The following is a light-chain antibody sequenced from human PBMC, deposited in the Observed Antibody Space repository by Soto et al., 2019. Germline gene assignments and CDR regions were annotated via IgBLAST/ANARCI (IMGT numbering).Light chain of an antibody. CDR3: QQYGSSPPVT. J-gene: IGKJ1*01. CDR2: DAS. CDR1: QSVRSN. Sequence: EIVLTQSSATLSLSPGERATLSCRARQSVRSNLAWYQQKPGQAPRLLIYDASTRATGIPARFSGSGSGTEFTLTISRLEPEDFAVYYCQQYGSSPPVTFGQGTKV. V-gene: IGKV3-20*01.